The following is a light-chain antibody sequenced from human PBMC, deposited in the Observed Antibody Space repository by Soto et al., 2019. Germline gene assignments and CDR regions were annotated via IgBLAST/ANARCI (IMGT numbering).Light chain of an antibody. CDR1: SSNIGSYT. J-gene: IGLJ2*01. CDR3: ASCDNSLNGYVV. V-gene: IGLV1-44*01. Sequence: QSVLTQPPSASGTPGQRVTISCSGSSSNIGSYTVNWYQHLPGTAPKLLIYTNNQRPSGVPDRFSGPKSGTSASLAISGLKPEDERDYPCASCDNSLNGYVVFGGGT. CDR2: TNN.